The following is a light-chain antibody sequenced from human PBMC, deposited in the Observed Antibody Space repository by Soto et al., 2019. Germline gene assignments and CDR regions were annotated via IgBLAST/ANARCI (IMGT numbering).Light chain of an antibody. J-gene: IGKJ5*01. V-gene: IGKV4-1*01. Sequence: DIVMTQSPDSLPVSLGERATINCKSGQSVLNSSNNKNYLAWYQQKPGQPPKLLIYWASTRKSGVPDRFSGSMSGTDFTLTVTSLQAEDVAVYYCQQYYNTPITFGQGTRLEI. CDR1: QSVLNSSNNKNY. CDR2: WAS. CDR3: QQYYNTPIT.